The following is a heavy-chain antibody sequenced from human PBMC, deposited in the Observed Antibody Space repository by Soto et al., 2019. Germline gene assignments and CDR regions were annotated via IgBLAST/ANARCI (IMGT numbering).Heavy chain of an antibody. CDR3: ARHIRPDDSSMDYYSYYMDV. Sequence: PGESLKISCKGSGYSFTSYWIGWVRQMPGKGLEWMGSIYPGDSDTRYSPSFQGQVTISADKSISTAYLQWSSLKASDTAMYYCARHIRPDDSSMDYYSYYMDVWGKGTTVTVSS. CDR2: IYPGDSDT. J-gene: IGHJ6*03. D-gene: IGHD4-4*01. CDR1: GYSFTSYW. V-gene: IGHV5-51*01.